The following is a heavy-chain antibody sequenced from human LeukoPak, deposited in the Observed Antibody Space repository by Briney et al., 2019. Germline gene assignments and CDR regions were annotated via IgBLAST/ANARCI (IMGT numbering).Heavy chain of an antibody. D-gene: IGHD3-10*01. J-gene: IGHJ4*02. CDR1: GGSFSGYY. Sequence: SETLSLTCAVYGGSFSGYYWSCIRQPPGKGLEWIGEINHSGSTNYNPSLKSRVTISVDTSKNQFSLKLSSVTAADTAVYYCARGRVTLGLAYWGQGTLVTVSS. CDR3: ARGRVTLGLAY. CDR2: INHSGST. V-gene: IGHV4-34*01.